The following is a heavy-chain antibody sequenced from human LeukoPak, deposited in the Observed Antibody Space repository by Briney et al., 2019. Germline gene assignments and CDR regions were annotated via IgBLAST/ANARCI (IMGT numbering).Heavy chain of an antibody. J-gene: IGHJ4*02. CDR2: IYDSGST. CDR3: ARHRRSSTSFEN. CDR1: GGSISTYY. D-gene: IGHD2-2*01. Sequence: SETLSLTCTVSGGSISTYYWSWIRQPPGKGLEWIGYIYDSGSTNYNPSLKNRVTTSVDTSKNQFSLKLSSVTAADTAVYYCARHRRSSTSFENWGQGTLVTVSS. V-gene: IGHV4-59*01.